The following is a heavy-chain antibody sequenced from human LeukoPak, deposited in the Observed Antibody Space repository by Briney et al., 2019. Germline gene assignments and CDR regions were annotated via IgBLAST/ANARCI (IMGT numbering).Heavy chain of an antibody. CDR1: GGTFISYA. CDR3: ARIRFYYHRGPDLDLYYFDY. Sequence: ASVKVSCKASGGTFISYAISWVRQAPGQGLEWMGGIIPIFGTANYAQKFQGRVTITADKSTSTAYMELSSLRSEDTAVYYCARIRFYYHRGPDLDLYYFDYWGQGTLVTVSS. V-gene: IGHV1-69*06. J-gene: IGHJ4*02. D-gene: IGHD3-22*01. CDR2: IIPIFGTA.